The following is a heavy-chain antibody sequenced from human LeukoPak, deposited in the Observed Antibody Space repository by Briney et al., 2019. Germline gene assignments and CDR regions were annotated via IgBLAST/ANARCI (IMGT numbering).Heavy chain of an antibody. Sequence: GGSLRLSCAVSGFTFSSYSMNWVRQAPGKGLEWVSSITSSSSYIYYADSAKGRFTISRDNSKNTLYLQMNSLRAEDTAVYYCAKRRLEWLYFDYWGQGTLVTVSS. D-gene: IGHD3-3*01. J-gene: IGHJ4*02. V-gene: IGHV3-21*04. CDR2: ITSSSSYI. CDR3: AKRRLEWLYFDY. CDR1: GFTFSSYS.